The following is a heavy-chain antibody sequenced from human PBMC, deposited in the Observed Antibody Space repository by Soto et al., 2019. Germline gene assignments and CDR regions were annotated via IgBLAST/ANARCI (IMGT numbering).Heavy chain of an antibody. Sequence: ASVKVSCKVSGYTLTELSMHWVRQAPGKGLEWMGGFDPEDGETIYAQKFQGRVTMTEDTSTDTAYMELSSLRSEDTAVYYCATDLRYYDSGTHWGYWGQGTLVTVSS. D-gene: IGHD3-10*01. J-gene: IGHJ4*02. CDR2: FDPEDGET. CDR3: ATDLRYYDSGTHWGY. CDR1: GYTLTELS. V-gene: IGHV1-24*01.